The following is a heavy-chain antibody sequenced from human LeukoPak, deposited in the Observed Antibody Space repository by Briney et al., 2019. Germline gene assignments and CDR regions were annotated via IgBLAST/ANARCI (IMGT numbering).Heavy chain of an antibody. Sequence: GGSLRLSCAASGFTFSSYWMSWVRQAPGKGLEWVTNIKQDGSEKYYVDSVKGRFTISRDNAKKSLYLQMNSLRADDTAVYYCARVWDGYSGEDYWGQGTLVTVSS. J-gene: IGHJ4*02. CDR1: GFTFSSYW. CDR2: IKQDGSEK. CDR3: ARVWDGYSGEDY. D-gene: IGHD5-18*01. V-gene: IGHV3-7*01.